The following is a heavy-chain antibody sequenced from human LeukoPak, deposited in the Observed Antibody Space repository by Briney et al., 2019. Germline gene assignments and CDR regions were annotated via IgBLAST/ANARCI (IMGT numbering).Heavy chain of an antibody. CDR3: VRDHGDYYFDY. CDR2: IKSDGSST. J-gene: IGHJ4*02. V-gene: IGHV3-74*01. Sequence: GGSLRLSCAASEFTFSSYSMNWVRQAPGKGLVWVSRIKSDGSSTNYADSVKGRFTISRDNAKNTLNLQMNSLRVEDTAVYYCVRDHGDYYFDYWGQGTLVTVSS. D-gene: IGHD4-17*01. CDR1: EFTFSSYS.